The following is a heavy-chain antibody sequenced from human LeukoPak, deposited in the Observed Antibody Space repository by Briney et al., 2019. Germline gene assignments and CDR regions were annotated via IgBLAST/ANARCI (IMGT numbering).Heavy chain of an antibody. J-gene: IGHJ4*02. Sequence: SETLSLTCAVYGGSFSGYYWTWIRQPPGKGLEWIGEISHSGSTNYNPSLKSRVAISVDTSKNQFSLKLTSLTAADTAVYYCARQNLNSSLYSFDYWGQGTLVTVSS. D-gene: IGHD3-16*02. CDR3: ARQNLNSSLYSFDY. V-gene: IGHV4-34*01. CDR1: GGSFSGYY. CDR2: ISHSGST.